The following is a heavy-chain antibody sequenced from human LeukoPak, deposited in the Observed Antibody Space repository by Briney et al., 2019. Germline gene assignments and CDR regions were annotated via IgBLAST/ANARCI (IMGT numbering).Heavy chain of an antibody. J-gene: IGHJ5*02. CDR1: GFTFSSYW. CDR3: ARVPQAHNWITNWFDP. CDR2: IKQDGSEK. Sequence: GGSLRLSCAASGFTFSSYWMSWVRQAPGKGLEWVANIKQDGSEKYYVDSVKGRFTIPRDNAKNSLYLQMNSLRAEDTAVYYCARVPQAHNWITNWFDPWGQGTLVTVSS. V-gene: IGHV3-7*01. D-gene: IGHD1-20*01.